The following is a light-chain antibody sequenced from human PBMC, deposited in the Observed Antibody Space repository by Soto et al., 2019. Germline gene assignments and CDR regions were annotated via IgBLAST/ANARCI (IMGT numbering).Light chain of an antibody. CDR2: DTS. CDR1: QTVIKNY. V-gene: IGKV3-20*01. Sequence: EFVFTQSPSTLSLSPGYRATFLRKGIQTVIKNYLAWYDQKPGQAPKLLISDTSIMATGIPDRISVGGSVTDFTLTISRLETEDFAVYYCKQFSSYPLTFGGGTKVDIK. CDR3: KQFSSYPLT. J-gene: IGKJ4*01.